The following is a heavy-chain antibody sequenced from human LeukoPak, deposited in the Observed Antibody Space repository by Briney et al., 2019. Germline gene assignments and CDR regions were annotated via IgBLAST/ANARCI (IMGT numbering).Heavy chain of an antibody. Sequence: SVKVSCKASGYTFTSYGISWVRQAPGQGPEWMGWISAYNGNTNYAQKLQGRVTMTTDTSTSTAYMELRSLRSDDTAVYYCARDRYDYVWGSYRYSPEQYDYWGQGTLVTVSS. CDR1: GYTFTSYG. V-gene: IGHV1-18*01. CDR3: ARDRYDYVWGSYRYSPEQYDY. D-gene: IGHD3-16*02. CDR2: ISAYNGNT. J-gene: IGHJ4*02.